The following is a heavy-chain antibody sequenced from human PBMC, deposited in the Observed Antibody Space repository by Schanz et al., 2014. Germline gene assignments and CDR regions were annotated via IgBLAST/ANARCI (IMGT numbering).Heavy chain of an antibody. CDR2: ISGGGGTT. CDR1: GFTFSGYS. Sequence: EVQLVESGGGLVQPGGSLRLSCAASGFTFSGYSMNWVRQAPGKGLEWVSAISGGGGTTYYADSVKGRFTISRDNSRDTVYLQMNSLRADDTAMYYCARWFLIRGVILDSWGQGTLVTVSS. D-gene: IGHD3-10*01. V-gene: IGHV3-23*04. J-gene: IGHJ4*02. CDR3: ARWFLIRGVILDS.